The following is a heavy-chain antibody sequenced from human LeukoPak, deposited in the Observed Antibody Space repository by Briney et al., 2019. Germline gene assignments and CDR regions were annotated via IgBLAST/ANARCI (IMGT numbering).Heavy chain of an antibody. Sequence: PSETLSLTCTVSGYSISSGYYWGWIRQPPGKGLEWIGSIYHSGSTYYNPSLKSRVTILVDTSKNQFSLKLSSVTAADTAVYYCARSTMVRGVTYWFDPWGQGTLVTVSS. CDR3: ARSTMVRGVTYWFDP. V-gene: IGHV4-38-2*02. D-gene: IGHD3-10*01. J-gene: IGHJ5*02. CDR2: IYHSGST. CDR1: GYSISSGYY.